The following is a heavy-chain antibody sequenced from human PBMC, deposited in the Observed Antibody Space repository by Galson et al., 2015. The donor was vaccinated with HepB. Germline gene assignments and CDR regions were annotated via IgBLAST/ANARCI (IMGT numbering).Heavy chain of an antibody. J-gene: IGHJ4*02. Sequence: SLRLSCAASGFTVSSNYMSWVRQAPGKGLEWVAFIRYDGSNKYYADSVKGRFTISRDNSKNTLYLQMNSLRAEDTAVYYCAKDTYYYYDSLLPPMGSPDYWGQGTLVTVSS. CDR3: AKDTYYYYDSLLPPMGSPDY. V-gene: IGHV3-30*02. CDR1: GFTVSSNY. D-gene: IGHD3-22*01. CDR2: IRYDGSNK.